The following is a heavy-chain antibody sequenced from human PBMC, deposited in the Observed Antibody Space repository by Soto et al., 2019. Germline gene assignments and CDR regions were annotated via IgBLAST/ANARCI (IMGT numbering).Heavy chain of an antibody. CDR3: ASAAREYYYYGMDV. CDR2: ISGSGGST. Sequence: GGSLRLACAASEFTFSSYAMSWVRQAPGKGLEWVSAISGSGGSTYYADSVKGRFTISRDNSKNTLYLQMNSLRAEDTAVYYCASAAREYYYYGMDVWGQGTTVTVSS. J-gene: IGHJ6*02. CDR1: EFTFSSYA. V-gene: IGHV3-23*01.